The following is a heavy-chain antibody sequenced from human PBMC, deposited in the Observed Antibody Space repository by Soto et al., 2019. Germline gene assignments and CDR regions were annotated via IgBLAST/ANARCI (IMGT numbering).Heavy chain of an antibody. D-gene: IGHD6-6*01. CDR3: AKSLVAASHYYGMDV. CDR2: ISGSGGST. V-gene: IGHV3-23*01. CDR1: GFTFTSYA. Sequence: SGGSLRLSCAASGFTFTSYAMSWVRQAPGEGLEWVSAISGSGGSTYYRDSVKGRITISRDNSKSTLYLQMNSLRAEDTAIYYCAKSLVAASHYYGMDVWGQGTTVTVSS. J-gene: IGHJ6*02.